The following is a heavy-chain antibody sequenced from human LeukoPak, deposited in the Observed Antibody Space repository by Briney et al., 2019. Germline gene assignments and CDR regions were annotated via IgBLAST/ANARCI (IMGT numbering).Heavy chain of an antibody. CDR3: ARDATCSGGNCYSPAWFDP. J-gene: IGHJ5*02. Sequence: GSLRLSCAASGFTFSTYSMNWVRQAPGKGLEWVSTISSSNTYIYYADSVKGRFTISRDNAKNSLFLQMNSLRAEDTALYYCARDATCSGGNCYSPAWFDPWGQGTLVTVSS. CDR1: GFTFSTYS. D-gene: IGHD2-15*01. V-gene: IGHV3-21*01. CDR2: ISSSNTYI.